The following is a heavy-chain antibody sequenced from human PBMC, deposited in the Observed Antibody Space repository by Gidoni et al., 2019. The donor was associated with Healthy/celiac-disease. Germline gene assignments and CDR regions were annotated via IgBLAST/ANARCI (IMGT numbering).Heavy chain of an antibody. J-gene: IGHJ5*02. D-gene: IGHD3-10*01. CDR1: GGSISSYY. Sequence: QVQLQESGPGLVKPSETLSLTCTVSGGSISSYYWSWIRQPAGKGLEWIGRIYTSGSTNYNPSLKSRVTMSVDTSKNQFSLKLSSVTAADTAVYYCARGPVLGMVRGVISSGRFDPWGQGTLVTVSS. CDR3: ARGPVLGMVRGVISSGRFDP. V-gene: IGHV4-4*07. CDR2: IYTSGST.